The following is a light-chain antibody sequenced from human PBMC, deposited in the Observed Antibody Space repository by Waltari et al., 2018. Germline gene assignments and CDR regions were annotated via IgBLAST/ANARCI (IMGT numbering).Light chain of an antibody. J-gene: IGKJ4*01. Sequence: DIQMTQSPSSLSASLGDRVTITCRASQSISRYLNWFQQKPGKAPNLLIYPASSLETGVPSRFSGSGSGTDFTLTITSLQPEDFATYYCQQSYITPLTFGGGTKVEI. CDR1: QSISRY. CDR3: QQSYITPLT. V-gene: IGKV1-39*01. CDR2: PAS.